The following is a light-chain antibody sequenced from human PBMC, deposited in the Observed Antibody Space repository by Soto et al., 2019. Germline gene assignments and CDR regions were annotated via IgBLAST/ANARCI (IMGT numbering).Light chain of an antibody. CDR1: QRISTY. J-gene: IGKJ2*01. Sequence: DIHMTQSPSSLSASVGDSVTIPCRARQRISTYLNWYQQKQEKAPKLLIFAASSLQSGVPSRFSGSGSGTDFTLTISSLQPEDFATYYCQQSYRTPRTFGQGTKVDIK. CDR3: QQSYRTPRT. V-gene: IGKV1-39*01. CDR2: AAS.